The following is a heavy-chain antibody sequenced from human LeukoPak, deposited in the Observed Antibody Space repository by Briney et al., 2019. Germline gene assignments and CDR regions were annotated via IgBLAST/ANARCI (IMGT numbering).Heavy chain of an antibody. CDR2: ISYDGSKK. V-gene: IGHV3-30*04. J-gene: IGHJ4*02. Sequence: GGSLRLSCAASGFTLSRYAIHWVRQAPGKGLEWAAVISYDGSKKYYADSVKGRFTISRDNSKNTLYLQMNSLRAEDTAVYYCAKDRRAGSYDYWGQGTLVTVSS. CDR3: AKDRRAGSYDY. CDR1: GFTLSRYA. D-gene: IGHD3-10*01.